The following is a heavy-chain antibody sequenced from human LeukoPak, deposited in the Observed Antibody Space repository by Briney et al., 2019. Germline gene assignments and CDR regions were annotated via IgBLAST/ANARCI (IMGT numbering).Heavy chain of an antibody. J-gene: IGHJ4*02. CDR2: INSDGINT. CDR1: GFTFSNYW. D-gene: IGHD2-2*01. CDR3: AKDEIGYCSSTSCYGPLDY. V-gene: IGHV3-74*01. Sequence: GGSLRLSCAASGFTFSNYWMHWVRQAPGKGLVWVSRINSDGINTSYADSVKGRFTISRDNAKNTLNLQMNSLRAEDTAVYYCAKDEIGYCSSTSCYGPLDYWGQGTLVTVSS.